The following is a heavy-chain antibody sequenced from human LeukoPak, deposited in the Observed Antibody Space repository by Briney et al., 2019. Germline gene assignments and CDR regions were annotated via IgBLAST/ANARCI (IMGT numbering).Heavy chain of an antibody. Sequence: ASVKVSCKASGYTFTSYGISWVRQAPGQGLEWMGWISAYNGNTNYAQKLQGRVTMTTDTSTSTAYMELRSLRSDDTAVYYCARDGDIVVVPAAIRGYYYYSMDVWGQGTTVTVSS. D-gene: IGHD2-2*02. J-gene: IGHJ6*02. V-gene: IGHV1-18*01. CDR1: GYTFTSYG. CDR2: ISAYNGNT. CDR3: ARDGDIVVVPAAIRGYYYYSMDV.